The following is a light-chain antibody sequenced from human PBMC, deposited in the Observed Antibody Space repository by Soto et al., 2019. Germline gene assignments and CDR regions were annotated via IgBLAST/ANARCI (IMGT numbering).Light chain of an antibody. CDR3: QQYNSWT. J-gene: IGKJ1*01. V-gene: IGKV1-5*03. CDR2: KEL. CDR1: QSISWW. Sequence: DIQMTQSPSTLSASVGDRVTITCRASQSISWWLAWYQQKPGKAPKLLIYKELSLESGVPSRFHGSRSGKEFTLTISSLQPDYFATYYCQQYNSWTFGQGTKVEIK.